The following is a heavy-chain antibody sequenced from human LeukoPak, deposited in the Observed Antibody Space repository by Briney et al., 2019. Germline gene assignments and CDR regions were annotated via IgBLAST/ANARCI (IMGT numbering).Heavy chain of an antibody. J-gene: IGHJ4*02. CDR2: INPNGGST. Sequence: ASVKVSCKASGYTFTSYEMHWVRQAPGQGLEWMGLINPNGGSTGYAQRFQGRVTVTTDTSTSTVYMELNSLGSEDTAVYYCARERRAWGEDFWGQGTLVTVSS. D-gene: IGHD3-16*01. CDR1: GYTFTSYE. CDR3: ARERRAWGEDF. V-gene: IGHV1-46*01.